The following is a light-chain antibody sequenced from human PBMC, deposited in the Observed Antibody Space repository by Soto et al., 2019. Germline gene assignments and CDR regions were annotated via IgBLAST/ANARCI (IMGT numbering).Light chain of an antibody. J-gene: IGLJ1*01. CDR1: SSDVGGYNY. CDR2: EVS. CDR3: SSYTTSNTLV. V-gene: IGLV2-14*01. Sequence: QSVLTQPASVSGSPGQSITISCTGTSSDVGGYNYVSWYQHHPGKAPKLMIYEVSNRPSGISSRFSGSKSGNTASQAISGLQAEDAADYYCSSYTTSNTLVFGTGTKV.